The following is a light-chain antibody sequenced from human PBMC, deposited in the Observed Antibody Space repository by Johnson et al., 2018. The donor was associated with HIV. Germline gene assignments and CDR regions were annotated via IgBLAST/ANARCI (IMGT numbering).Light chain of an antibody. Sequence: QSVLTQPPSVSAAPGQKVTISCSGSSCDIGNNYVSWHQQLPGTAPKLLIYDNNNRSSGIPDRISGSKSGTSATLGITGLQTGDEADYYCGTWDSSLSAHYVFGTGTKVTVL. V-gene: IGLV1-51*01. J-gene: IGLJ1*01. CDR3: GTWDSSLSAHYV. CDR1: SCDIGNNY. CDR2: DNN.